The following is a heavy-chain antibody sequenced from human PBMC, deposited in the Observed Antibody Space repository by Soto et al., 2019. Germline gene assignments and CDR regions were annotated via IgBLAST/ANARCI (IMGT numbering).Heavy chain of an antibody. CDR3: ARAEVVGELLSPTPDY. CDR2: IYYSGST. D-gene: IGHD3-10*01. CDR1: GGSISSGGYY. J-gene: IGHJ4*02. V-gene: IGHV4-31*02. Sequence: SETVSLTXTVSGGSISSGGYYWSWIRQHPGKGLEWIGYIYYSGSTYYNPSLKSRVTISVDTSKNQFSLKLSSVTAADTAVYYCARAEVVGELLSPTPDYWGQGTLVTVSS.